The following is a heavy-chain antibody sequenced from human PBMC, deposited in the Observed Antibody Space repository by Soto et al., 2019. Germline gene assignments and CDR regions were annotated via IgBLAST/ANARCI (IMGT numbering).Heavy chain of an antibody. CDR1: GFRFDDYN. J-gene: IGHJ6*02. Sequence: RLSCAASGFRFDDYNIHWVRQAPGKGLEWVSLITWNGGNTYYADSVKGRFTISRDGTTKSVSLQMTSLKTEDTGLYYCARETLSFGSALDVWGQGTTVTVSS. V-gene: IGHV3-43*01. CDR2: ITWNGGNT. D-gene: IGHD3-3*01. CDR3: ARETLSFGSALDV.